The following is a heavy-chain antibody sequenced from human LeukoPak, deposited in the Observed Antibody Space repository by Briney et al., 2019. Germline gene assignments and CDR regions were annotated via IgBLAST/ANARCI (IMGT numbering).Heavy chain of an antibody. V-gene: IGHV4-39*01. D-gene: IGHD5/OR15-5a*01. J-gene: IGHJ5*02. CDR3: ARRRTVSTTGRFDP. CDR1: GGSISRSSSY. CDR2: IYYSGNT. Sequence: QESGQGLVKPSETLSLTCTVSGGSISRSSSYWGWIRQPPGKGLQWIGSIYYSGNTYYNPSLKSRVNISVDTSKNQVSLKLSSVTAADTAVYYCARRRTVSTTGRFDPWGQGILVTVSS.